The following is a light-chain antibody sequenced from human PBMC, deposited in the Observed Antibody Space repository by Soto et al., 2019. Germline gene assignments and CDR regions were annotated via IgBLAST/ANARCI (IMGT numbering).Light chain of an antibody. CDR1: SSNIGSNS. CDR2: NNN. J-gene: IGLJ1*01. Sequence: QPVLTQPPSASGTPGQRVTISCSGSSSNIGSNSVNWYQQLPGTAPKLLIYNNNQRPSGVPDRFSGSKSGTSASLAISGLQSEDESYYYCAAWDDSLDGPIFGTGTKVTVL. V-gene: IGLV1-44*01. CDR3: AAWDDSLDGPI.